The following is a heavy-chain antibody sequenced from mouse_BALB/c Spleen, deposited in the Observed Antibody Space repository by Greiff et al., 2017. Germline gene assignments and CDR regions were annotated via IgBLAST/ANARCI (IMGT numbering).Heavy chain of an antibody. Sequence: VQLKESGAELVKPGASVKLSCTASGFNIKDTYMHWVKQRPEQGLEWIGRIDPANGNTKYDPKFQGKATITADTSSNTAYLQLSSLTSEDTAVYYCARSHYYGSSRYFDYWGQGTTLTVSS. CDR3: ARSHYYGSSRYFDY. V-gene: IGHV14-3*02. J-gene: IGHJ2*01. CDR2: IDPANGNT. CDR1: GFNIKDTY. D-gene: IGHD1-1*01.